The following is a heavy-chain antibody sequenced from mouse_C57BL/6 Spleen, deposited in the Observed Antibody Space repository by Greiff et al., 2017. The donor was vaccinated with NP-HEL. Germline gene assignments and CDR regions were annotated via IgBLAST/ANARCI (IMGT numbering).Heavy chain of an antibody. Sequence: VQLQQPGAELARPGASVKLSCKASGYTFTSYGISWVKQRTGQGLEWIGEIYPRSGNTYYNEKFKGKATLTADKSSSTAYMELRSLTSEDSAVYFCANNYYGSSYGYFDYWGQGTTLTVSS. D-gene: IGHD1-1*01. V-gene: IGHV1-81*01. CDR3: ANNYYGSSYGYFDY. J-gene: IGHJ2*01. CDR1: GYTFTSYG. CDR2: IYPRSGNT.